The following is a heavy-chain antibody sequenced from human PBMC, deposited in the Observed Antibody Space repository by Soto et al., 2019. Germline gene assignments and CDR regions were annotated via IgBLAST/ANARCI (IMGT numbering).Heavy chain of an antibody. Sequence: QITLKESGPTLVKPTQTLTLTCTFSGFSLTTDRVGVGWIRQPPGEALEWLAVIYWDDSKTYRPSLESRLTITKDTSKNQVALKMTNMDSLDTATYYCEHAYGWRSRYWGQGTLVTVSS. CDR2: IYWDDSK. D-gene: IGHD3-10*01. V-gene: IGHV2-5*02. CDR3: EHAYGWRSRY. J-gene: IGHJ4*02. CDR1: GFSLTTDRVG.